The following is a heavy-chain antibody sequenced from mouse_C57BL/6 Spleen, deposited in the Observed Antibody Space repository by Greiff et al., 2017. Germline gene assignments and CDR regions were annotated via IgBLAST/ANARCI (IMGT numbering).Heavy chain of an antibody. V-gene: IGHV1-80*01. J-gene: IGHJ2*01. CDR2: LYPGDGDT. CDR1: GYAFSSYW. CDR3: AREGLYDGYLDY. D-gene: IGHD2-3*01. Sequence: QVQLQQSGAELVKPGASVTISCKASGYAFSSYWMNWVKQRPGKGLEWIGQLYPGDGDTNYNGKFKGKATLTADKSSSTAYMQLSSLTSEDSAVYFCAREGLYDGYLDYWGQGTTLTVSS.